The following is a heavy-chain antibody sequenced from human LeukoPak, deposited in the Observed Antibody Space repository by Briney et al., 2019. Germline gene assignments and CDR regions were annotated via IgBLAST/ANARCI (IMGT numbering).Heavy chain of an antibody. CDR3: ARETIAAGTKFYFDY. V-gene: IGHV1-46*01. D-gene: IGHD6-13*01. CDR2: INPSGGST. Sequence: ASVKVSCKASGYTFTSYYMHWVRQAPGQGLEWMGIINPSGGSTSYARKFQGRVTMTRDTSTSTVYMELSSLRSEDTAVYYCARETIAAGTKFYFDYWGQGTLVTVSS. J-gene: IGHJ4*02. CDR1: GYTFTSYY.